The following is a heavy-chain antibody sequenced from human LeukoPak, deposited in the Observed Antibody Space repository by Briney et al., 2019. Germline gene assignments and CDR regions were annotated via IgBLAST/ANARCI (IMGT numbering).Heavy chain of an antibody. J-gene: IGHJ3*01. Sequence: ASVRVSCKVSGYSLTELSMHWVRQAPGKGLEWMGGFEVEAGQIIYAQKFQGRVSMPEDASTDTAYMELSSLRSEDTAMYYCATAEQLGIWGAFYLWGQGTMVTVSS. CDR2: FEVEAGQI. CDR1: GYSLTELS. D-gene: IGHD6-13*01. V-gene: IGHV1-24*01. CDR3: ATAEQLGIWGAFYL.